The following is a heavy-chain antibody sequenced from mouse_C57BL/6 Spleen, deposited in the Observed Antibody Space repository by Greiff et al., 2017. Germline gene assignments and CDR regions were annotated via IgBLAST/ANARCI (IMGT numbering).Heavy chain of an antibody. CDR3: ARKNYGSRYWYFDV. D-gene: IGHD1-1*01. Sequence: EVKLMESGGGLVKPGGSLKLSCAASGFTFSDYGMHWVRQAPEKGLEWVAYISSGSSTIYYADKVKGRFTISRDNAKNTLFLQMTSLRSEDTAMYYGARKNYGSRYWYFDVWGTGTTVTVSS. CDR2: ISSGSSTI. CDR1: GFTFSDYG. J-gene: IGHJ1*03. V-gene: IGHV5-17*01.